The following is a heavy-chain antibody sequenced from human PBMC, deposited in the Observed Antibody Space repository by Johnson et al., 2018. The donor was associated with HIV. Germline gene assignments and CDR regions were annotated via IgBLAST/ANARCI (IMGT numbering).Heavy chain of an antibody. Sequence: EVHLVESGGGLIQPGGSLRLSCAASGFTISSNYMSWVRQAPGKGLEWVSVIYTGGTTHYADSVKGRFTISRDNSKNTLYLQMNSLRAEDTAVYYCARATGSWMDAFDIWGQGTMVTVSS. CDR1: GFTISSNY. CDR3: ARATGSWMDAFDI. V-gene: IGHV3-66*03. D-gene: IGHD2-2*03. CDR2: IYTGGTT. J-gene: IGHJ3*02.